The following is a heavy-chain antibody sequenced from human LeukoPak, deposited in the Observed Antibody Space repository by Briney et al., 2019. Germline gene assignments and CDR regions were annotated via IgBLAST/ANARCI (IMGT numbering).Heavy chain of an antibody. CDR1: GYTFTSYG. CDR2: ISAYNGNT. Sequence: ASVKVSRKASGYTFTSYGISWVRQAPGQGLEWMGWISAYNGNTNYAQKLQGRVTMTTDTSTSTAYMELRSLRSDDTAVYYCARLQTGYGEYYYYGMDVWGQGTTVTVSS. CDR3: ARLQTGYGEYYYYGMDV. V-gene: IGHV1-18*01. J-gene: IGHJ6*02. D-gene: IGHD3-9*01.